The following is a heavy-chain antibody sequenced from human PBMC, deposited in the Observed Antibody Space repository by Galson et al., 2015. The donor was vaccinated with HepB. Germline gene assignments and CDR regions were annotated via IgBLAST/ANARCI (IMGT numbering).Heavy chain of an antibody. D-gene: IGHD6-6*01. CDR1: GFTFSSYA. Sequence: SLRLSCAASGFTFSSYAMSWVRQAPGKGLEWVSAISGSGGSTYYADSVKGRFTISRDNSKNTLYLQMNSLRAEDTAVYYCASPKTSIAATISCFDYWGQGTLVTVSS. CDR3: ASPKTSIAATISCFDY. V-gene: IGHV3-23*01. CDR2: ISGSGGST. J-gene: IGHJ4*02.